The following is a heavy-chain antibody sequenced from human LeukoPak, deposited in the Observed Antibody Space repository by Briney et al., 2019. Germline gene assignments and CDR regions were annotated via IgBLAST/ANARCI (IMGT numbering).Heavy chain of an antibody. J-gene: IGHJ3*02. CDR3: ASGFYYDRGALDI. CDR2: IYSGGRT. CDR1: GFTFSSFG. Sequence: GGSLRLSCAASGFTFSSFGMHWVRQTPGKGLEWVSIIYSGGRTYYADSVKGRFTISRDNSKNTLSLQMNTLGADDTAMYYCASGFYYDRGALDIWGQGTMVILSS. V-gene: IGHV3-53*01. D-gene: IGHD3-10*02.